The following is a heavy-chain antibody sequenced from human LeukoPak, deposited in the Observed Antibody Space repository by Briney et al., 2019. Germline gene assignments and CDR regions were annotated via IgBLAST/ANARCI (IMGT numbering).Heavy chain of an antibody. CDR2: IYYSGST. CDR1: GGSISSSSYY. D-gene: IGHD3-16*01. CDR3: ARGSVMITFGGVIPHLFAFDI. J-gene: IGHJ3*02. V-gene: IGHV4-39*07. Sequence: SETLSLTCTVSGGSISSSSYYWGWIRQPPGKGLEWIGSIYYSGSTYYNPSLKSRVTISVDTSKNQFSLKLSSVTAADTAVYYCARGSVMITFGGVIPHLFAFDIWGQGTMVTVSS.